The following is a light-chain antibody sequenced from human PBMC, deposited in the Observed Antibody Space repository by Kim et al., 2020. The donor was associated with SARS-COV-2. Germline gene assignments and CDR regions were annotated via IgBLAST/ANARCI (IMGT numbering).Light chain of an antibody. CDR2: YVS. V-gene: IGLV2-14*03. Sequence: GQSITMACTGTSSDVGGFNYVSWYQQHPGKAPKLMIYYVSTRPSGVSDRFSGSKSGNTASLTISGLQAEDEAVYYCSSYTSSISWVFGGGTQLTVL. CDR3: SSYTSSISWV. CDR1: SSDVGGFNY. J-gene: IGLJ3*02.